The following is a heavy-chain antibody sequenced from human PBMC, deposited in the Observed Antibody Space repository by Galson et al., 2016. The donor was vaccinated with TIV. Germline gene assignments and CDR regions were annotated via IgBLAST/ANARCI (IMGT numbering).Heavy chain of an antibody. V-gene: IGHV3-7*01. D-gene: IGHD4-17*01. Sequence: SLRLSCAASGFSFSAYCMSWVRQAPGKGLQWVADIEQDGTDQHYLDAVKGRFAISRDNSKNSLFLQINTRRAEDTAVNYCARDGDAYGAHSALDAWGQGTLVTVSS. CDR1: GFSFSAYC. CDR3: ARDGDAYGAHSALDA. CDR2: IEQDGTDQ. J-gene: IGHJ5*01.